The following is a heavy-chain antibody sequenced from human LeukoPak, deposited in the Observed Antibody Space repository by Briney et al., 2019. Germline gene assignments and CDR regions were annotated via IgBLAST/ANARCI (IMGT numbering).Heavy chain of an antibody. V-gene: IGHV3-30*18. D-gene: IGHD3-10*01. J-gene: IGHJ4*02. CDR3: AKDLRAFRGSGGPYVDN. CDR1: GFTFSNYG. Sequence: GGSLRLSCAASGFTFSNYGMHWVRQAPGKWLGWVALISYDGSHKSYADSVKGRSTISRDTSRNTLFLQMSSLRTEDTAVYYCAKDLRAFRGSGGPYVDNWGQGTLVTVSS. CDR2: ISYDGSHK.